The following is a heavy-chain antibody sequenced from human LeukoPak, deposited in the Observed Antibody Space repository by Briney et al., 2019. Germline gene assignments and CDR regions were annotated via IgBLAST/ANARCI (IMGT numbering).Heavy chain of an antibody. D-gene: IGHD3-22*01. V-gene: IGHV4-39*01. CDR2: IYYSGST. CDR3: ARAPYLSSGS. CDR1: GGSISSSSYY. Sequence: PSETLSLTCTVSGGSISSSSYYWGWIRQPPGKGLEWIGSIYYSGSTYYNPSLKSRVTISVDTSKNQFSLRLSSVTAADTAVYYCARAPYLSSGSWGQGTMVTVSS. J-gene: IGHJ3*01.